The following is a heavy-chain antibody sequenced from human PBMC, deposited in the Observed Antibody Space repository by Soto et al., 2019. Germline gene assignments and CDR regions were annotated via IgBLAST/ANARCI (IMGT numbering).Heavy chain of an antibody. CDR2: ISGSGGST. CDR1: GFTFSSYA. D-gene: IGHD3-16*01. V-gene: IGHV3-23*01. Sequence: TGGSLRLSCAASGFTFSSYAMSWVRQAPGKGLEWVSAISGSGGSTYYADSAKGRFTISRDNSKNTLYLQMNSLRAEDTAVYYCAKLRDLYYYGMDVWGQGTTVTVSS. CDR3: AKLRDLYYYGMDV. J-gene: IGHJ6*02.